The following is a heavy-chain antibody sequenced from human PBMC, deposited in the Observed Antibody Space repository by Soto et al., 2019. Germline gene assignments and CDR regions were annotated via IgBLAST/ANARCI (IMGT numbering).Heavy chain of an antibody. CDR1: GFSLSTSGVG. CDR3: AHSLAASNYGDYEPLNSFHY. D-gene: IGHD4-17*01. V-gene: IGHV2-5*02. Sequence: QITLKESGPTLVKPTQTLTLTCTFSGFSLSTSGVGVGWIRQPPGKALEWLALIYWDDDKRYSTSLKSRLTIDKDTAKNHVVLTMTNMDPVDTATYYCAHSLAASNYGDYEPLNSFHYWGQGTLVTVSS. CDR2: IYWDDDK. J-gene: IGHJ4*02.